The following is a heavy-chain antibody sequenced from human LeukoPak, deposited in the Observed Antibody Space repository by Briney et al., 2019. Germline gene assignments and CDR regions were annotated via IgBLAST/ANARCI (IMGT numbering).Heavy chain of an antibody. Sequence: GGSLRLSCAASGFTFSSYGMHWVRQAPGKGLQWVAIISFDGKYKYYADSVQGRFTISRDKSRNTVSLQMSSLTIGDTATYYCARGTMLQLVPCLDYWGQGALVAVSS. CDR1: GFTFSSYG. V-gene: IGHV3-30*19. J-gene: IGHJ4*02. CDR3: ARGTMLQLVPCLDY. D-gene: IGHD6-13*01. CDR2: ISFDGKYK.